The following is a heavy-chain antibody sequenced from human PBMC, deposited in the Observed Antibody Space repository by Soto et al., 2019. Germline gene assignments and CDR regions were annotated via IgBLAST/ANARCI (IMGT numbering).Heavy chain of an antibody. J-gene: IGHJ6*02. CDR1: GFTFTTSA. D-gene: IGHD3-10*02. Sequence: QMQLVQSGPEVKKPGTSVKVSCKASGFTFTTSAVQWVRQARGQRLEWIGWLVVGSGNTNYGQKFQERLTITRDISTGTAYMELRSQRSEDTAVYYCAAGDYVRDGSYYYGMDVWGQGTTVTVSS. CDR2: LVVGSGNT. V-gene: IGHV1-58*01. CDR3: AAGDYVRDGSYYYGMDV.